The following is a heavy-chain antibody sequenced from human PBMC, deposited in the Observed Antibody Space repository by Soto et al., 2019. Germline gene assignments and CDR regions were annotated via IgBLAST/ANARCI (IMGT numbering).Heavy chain of an antibody. V-gene: IGHV3-30*18. CDR3: AKSGPGTCSSYYYGMDV. Sequence: SLRLSCAASGFTFSSYGMHWVRQAPGKGLAWGAVISYDGSNKYYADSVKGRFTISRDNSKNTLYLQMNSLRAEDTAVYYCAKSGPGTCSSYYYGMDVWGQGTTVTVSS. CDR2: ISYDGSNK. J-gene: IGHJ6*02. CDR1: GFTFSSYG. D-gene: IGHD6-6*01.